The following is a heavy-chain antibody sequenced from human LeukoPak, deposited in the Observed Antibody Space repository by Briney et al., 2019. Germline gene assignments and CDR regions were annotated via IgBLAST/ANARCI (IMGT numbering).Heavy chain of an antibody. V-gene: IGHV3-73*01. D-gene: IGHD5-18*01. CDR1: GFTFSGSA. CDR2: IRSKANSYAT. J-gene: IGHJ4*02. Sequence: GGSLRLSCTASGFTFSGSAMHWVRQASGKGLEWVGRIRSKANSYATVYAASVKGRFTISRDDSKNTAYLQMNSLKTEDTAVYYCTTVGYSYGFDYWGQGTLVTVSS. CDR3: TTVGYSYGFDY.